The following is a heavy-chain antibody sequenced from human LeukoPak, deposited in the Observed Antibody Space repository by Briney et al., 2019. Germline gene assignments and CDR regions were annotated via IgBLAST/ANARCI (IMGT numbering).Heavy chain of an antibody. CDR1: GGSFSGYY. J-gene: IGHJ4*02. D-gene: IGHD1-26*01. CDR3: ASGSGSHPF. V-gene: IGHV4-34*01. CDR2: INHSGST. Sequence: SETLSLTCAVYGGSFSGYYWSWIRQPPGKGLEWIGEINHSGSTNYNPSLKSRVTISVDTSKNQFSLKLSSVTAADTAVYYCASGSGSHPFWGQGTLVTVSS.